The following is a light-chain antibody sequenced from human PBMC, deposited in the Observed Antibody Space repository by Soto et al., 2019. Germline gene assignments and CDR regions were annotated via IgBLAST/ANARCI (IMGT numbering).Light chain of an antibody. J-gene: IGKJ4*01. Sequence: EVVMTQSPATVSVSPGEGVTLSCRASQTISNDLAWYQQKPGQAPRLLIYGASTRATGVPARFSGGGSWTEFTLTISSLQSEDFAFYYCQQNHNWPPVTFGGGTKAEIK. CDR2: GAS. CDR3: QQNHNWPPVT. V-gene: IGKV3-15*01. CDR1: QTISND.